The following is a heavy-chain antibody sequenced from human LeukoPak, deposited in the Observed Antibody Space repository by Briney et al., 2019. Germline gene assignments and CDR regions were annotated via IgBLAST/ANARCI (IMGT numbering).Heavy chain of an antibody. CDR3: AKGGDYGDYQGN. D-gene: IGHD4-17*01. J-gene: IGHJ4*02. Sequence: PGGSLRLSCAASGFTFNRFNMNWVRQAPGKGLEWISYIKSSGDSIYYAASVRGRSTISRDNVKNLLYLQMNSLRAEDTAAYYCAKGGDYGDYQGNWGQGTLVTVSS. V-gene: IGHV3-48*01. CDR2: IKSSGDSI. CDR1: GFTFNRFN.